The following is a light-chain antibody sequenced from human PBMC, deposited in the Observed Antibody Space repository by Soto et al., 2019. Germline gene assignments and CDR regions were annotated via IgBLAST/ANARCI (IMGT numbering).Light chain of an antibody. CDR3: CSYAGSRTIYV. CDR1: SSDVGSYNL. Sequence: QSALTQPASVSGSPGQSITISCTGTSSDVGSYNLVSWYQQHPGKAPKLMIYEGSKRPSGVSNRFSGSKSGNTASLTISGLQAEDEADYYCCSYAGSRTIYVFGTGIKVTVL. V-gene: IGLV2-23*01. CDR2: EGS. J-gene: IGLJ1*01.